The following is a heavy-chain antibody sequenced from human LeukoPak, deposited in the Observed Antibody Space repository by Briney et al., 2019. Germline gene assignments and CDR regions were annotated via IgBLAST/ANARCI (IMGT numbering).Heavy chain of an antibody. CDR3: TRDPILGAPDYFDY. Sequence: GGSLRLSCAASGFSFSSYSMNWVRQAPGKGLEWVAVTSPDEGLKFYGDSVKGRFTISRDNSKNTMYLQMNNLREEDTAVYYCTRDPILGAPDYFDYWGQGTLVTVSS. J-gene: IGHJ4*02. CDR2: TSPDEGLK. V-gene: IGHV3-30*19. D-gene: IGHD1-26*01. CDR1: GFSFSSYS.